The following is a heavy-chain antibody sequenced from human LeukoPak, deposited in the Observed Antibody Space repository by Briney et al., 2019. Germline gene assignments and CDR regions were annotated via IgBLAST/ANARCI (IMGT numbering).Heavy chain of an antibody. J-gene: IGHJ4*02. CDR3: ARGGYYGSGRYYLDS. Sequence: PGGSLRLSCAASGFTFTTYDMSWVRQAPGKGLEWVSAIIGSGGSTYYADSVKGRFTISRDNAKNTLHLQMNSLRAEDTAVYYCARGGYYGSGRYYLDSWGQGTLVTVSS. V-gene: IGHV3-23*01. D-gene: IGHD3-3*01. CDR1: GFTFTTYD. CDR2: IIGSGGST.